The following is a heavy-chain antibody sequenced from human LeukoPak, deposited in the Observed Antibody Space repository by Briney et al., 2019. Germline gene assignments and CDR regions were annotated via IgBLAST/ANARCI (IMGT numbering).Heavy chain of an antibody. J-gene: IGHJ4*02. CDR3: ARDFALNIVVVPAARSSSQFDY. D-gene: IGHD2-2*01. V-gene: IGHV3-23*01. CDR1: GFTFSSYA. Sequence: PGGSLRLSCAASGFTFSSYAMSWVRQAPGKGLEWVSAISGSGGSTYYADSVKGRFTISRDNSKNTLYLQMNSLRAEDTAVYYCARDFALNIVVVPAARSSSQFDYWGQGTLVTVSS. CDR2: ISGSGGST.